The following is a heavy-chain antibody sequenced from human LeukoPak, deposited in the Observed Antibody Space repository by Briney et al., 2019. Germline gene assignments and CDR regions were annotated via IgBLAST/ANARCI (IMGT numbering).Heavy chain of an antibody. J-gene: IGHJ4*02. D-gene: IGHD6-13*01. V-gene: IGHV1-3*04. Sequence: ASVKVSCKASGYTFINFAINWGRQAPGQRPEWMGWINTYNGKTKYSQKFQDRVTITRDTSASTAYLELTSLTSEDTAVYYCARGPRAAADDYWGQGSLVTVSS. CDR1: GYTFINFA. CDR3: ARGPRAAADDY. CDR2: INTYNGKT.